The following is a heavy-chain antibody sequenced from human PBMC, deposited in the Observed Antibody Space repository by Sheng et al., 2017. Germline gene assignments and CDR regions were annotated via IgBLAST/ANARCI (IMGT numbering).Heavy chain of an antibody. J-gene: IGHJ4*02. V-gene: IGHV3-7*05. CDR1: GFTFSRYW. D-gene: IGHD3-22*01. CDR3: ARDPDYYDSSGYPDDF. Sequence: EVQLVESGGGLVQPGGSLRLSCAASGFTFSRYWMSWVRQAPGKGLEWVANIKQDGSEKYYVDSVKGRFTISRDNAKNSLYLQMNSLRAEDTALYYCARDPDYYDSSGYPDDFWGQGTLVTVSS. CDR2: IKQDGSEK.